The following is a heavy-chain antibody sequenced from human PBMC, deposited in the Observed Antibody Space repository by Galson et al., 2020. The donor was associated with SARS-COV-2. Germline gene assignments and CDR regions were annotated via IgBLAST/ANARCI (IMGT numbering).Heavy chain of an antibody. D-gene: IGHD2-15*01. CDR1: GFTFTSYG. CDR2: ISNDGSDK. Sequence: GGSLRLTCATSGFTFTSYGMHWVRHAPGKGLAWVAFISNDGSDKYYADSVKGGFTFSRDNSKNTLYLQMNSLSAEDTAVYYCATDREDCSGGALAAYYYYAMVVWVQGSTVAVSS. V-gene: IGHV3-30*03. J-gene: IGHJ6*02. CDR3: ATDREDCSGGALAAYYYYAMVV.